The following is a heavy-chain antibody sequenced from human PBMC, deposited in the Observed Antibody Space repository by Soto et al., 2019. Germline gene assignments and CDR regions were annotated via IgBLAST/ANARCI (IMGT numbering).Heavy chain of an antibody. CDR1: GYSISSGYY. CDR2: IYSSGST. J-gene: IGHJ5*02. Sequence: SETLSLTCAVSGYSISSGYYWGWLRQPPGKGLEWLGTIYSSGSTYYNSSLKSRITMSLDTSKNQFSLKVSSVTAADTAIYFCTKHLVSGTISRGNWFDPWGQGILVTVSS. V-gene: IGHV4-38-2*01. CDR3: TKHLVSGTISRGNWFDP. D-gene: IGHD3-9*01.